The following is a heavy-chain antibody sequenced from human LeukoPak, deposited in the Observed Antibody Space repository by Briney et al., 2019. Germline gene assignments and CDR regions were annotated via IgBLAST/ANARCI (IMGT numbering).Heavy chain of an antibody. CDR2: IIPIFGTA. D-gene: IGHD3-10*01. CDR3: ARGTSGSYAYYCGMDV. J-gene: IGHJ6*02. Sequence: ASVKVSCKASGGTFSSYAISWVRQAPGQGLEWMGGIIPIFGTANYAQKFQGRVTITADESTSTAYMELSSLRSEDTAVYYCARGTSGSYAYYCGMDVWGQGTTVTVSS. V-gene: IGHV1-69*13. CDR1: GGTFSSYA.